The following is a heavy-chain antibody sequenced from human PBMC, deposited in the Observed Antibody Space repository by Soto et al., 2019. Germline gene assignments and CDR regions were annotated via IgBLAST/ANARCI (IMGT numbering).Heavy chain of an antibody. V-gene: IGHV2-5*02. CDR3: AHLVRSSTFDY. D-gene: IGHD2-2*01. CDR2: IYWDDDK. Sequence: QITLKESGPSLVKPTQTLTLTCTFSGFSLSTSGVGVGWIRQPPGKALEWLALIYWDDDKRYSPSLKCRLTITKDTAKDQVVLTMTNMDPVDTATYYCAHLVRSSTFDYWGQGTLVIVSS. J-gene: IGHJ4*02. CDR1: GFSLSTSGVG.